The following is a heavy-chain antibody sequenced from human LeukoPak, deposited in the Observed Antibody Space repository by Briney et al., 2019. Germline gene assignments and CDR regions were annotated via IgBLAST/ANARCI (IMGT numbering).Heavy chain of an antibody. CDR3: AKSERLTMIGGWAPTFDS. J-gene: IGHJ4*02. CDR1: GFTVSDKY. Sequence: PGTSLRLSCAASGFTVSDKYMSWVRQAPGKGLEWVSILYSDGSTYYADSVEGRFTISRDNSKSTLFFQMNSLRVEDTAVYYCAKSERLTMIGGWAPTFDSWGQGTLVTVSS. CDR2: LYSDGST. V-gene: IGHV3-66*01. D-gene: IGHD3-22*01.